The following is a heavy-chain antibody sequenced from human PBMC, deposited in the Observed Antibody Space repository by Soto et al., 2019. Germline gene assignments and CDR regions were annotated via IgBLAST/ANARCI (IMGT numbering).Heavy chain of an antibody. CDR1: GFNLRSYW. J-gene: IGHJ4*02. Sequence: GGSLRLSCAASGFNLRSYWMHWVRQAQGKGLVWVSRINDYGTTINYAESVEGRFTISRDDAQSQVYLQIKNLRAEDTAVYYCARGGLEPFDYLGQGALATVSS. CDR2: INDYGTTI. D-gene: IGHD1-1*01. V-gene: IGHV3-74*01. CDR3: ARGGLEPFDY.